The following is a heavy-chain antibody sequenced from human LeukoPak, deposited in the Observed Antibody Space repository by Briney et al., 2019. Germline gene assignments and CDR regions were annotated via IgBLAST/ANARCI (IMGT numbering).Heavy chain of an antibody. CDR2: ISSSSNYI. D-gene: IGHD1-1*01. J-gene: IGHJ6*03. CDR1: GFTFSTYT. V-gene: IGHV3-21*01. CDR3: ARDRLLEDRDYNSYYYMDV. Sequence: GGSLRLSCAVSGFTFSTYTMNWVCQAPGKGLEWVSSISSSSNYIYYADSVRGRFTISRDNAKNSLSLQMNSLRAEDTAVYYCARDRLLEDRDYNSYYYMDVWGIGTTVTVSS.